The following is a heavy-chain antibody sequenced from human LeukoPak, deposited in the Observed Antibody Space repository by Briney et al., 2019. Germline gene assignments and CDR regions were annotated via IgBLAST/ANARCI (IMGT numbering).Heavy chain of an antibody. V-gene: IGHV3-30*02. J-gene: IGHJ4*02. CDR2: IRYDGSNK. CDR1: GFTFSSYG. D-gene: IGHD6-19*01. Sequence: PGGSLRLSCAASGFTFSSYGMHWVRQAPGKGLEWVAFIRYDGSNKYYADSVKGRFTISRDNSKNTLYLQMNSLRAEDTAVYYCAKDAFYSSGWLDYFDYWGQGTLVTVSS. CDR3: AKDAFYSSGWLDYFDY.